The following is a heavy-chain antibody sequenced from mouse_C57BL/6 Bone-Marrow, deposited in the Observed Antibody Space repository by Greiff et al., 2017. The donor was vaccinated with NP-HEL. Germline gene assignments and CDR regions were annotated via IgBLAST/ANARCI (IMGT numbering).Heavy chain of an antibody. V-gene: IGHV1-81*01. CDR2: IYPRSGNT. J-gene: IGHJ1*03. Sequence: QVQLKESGAELARPGASVKLSCKASGYTFTSYGISWVKQSTGQGLEWIGEIYPRSGNTYYNEKFKGKAPLTADKSSSTAYMELRSLTSEDSAVYFCARSYGNWYFDVWGTGTTVTVSS. CDR3: ARSYGNWYFDV. D-gene: IGHD2-1*01. CDR1: GYTFTSYG.